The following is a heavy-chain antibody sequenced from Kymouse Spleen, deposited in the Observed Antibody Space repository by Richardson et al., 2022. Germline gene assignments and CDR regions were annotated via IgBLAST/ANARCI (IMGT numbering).Heavy chain of an antibody. CDR2: IGTAGDT. D-gene: IGHD3-10*01. CDR3: ARETMVRGVITYYYGMDV. Sequence: EVQLVESGGGLVQPGGSLRLSCAASGFTFSSYDMHWVRQATGKGLEWVSAIGTAGDTYYPGSVKGRFTISRENAKNSLYLQMNSLRAGDTAVYYCARETMVRGVITYYYGMDVWGQGTTVTVSS. J-gene: IGHJ6*02. V-gene: IGHV3-13*01. CDR1: GFTFSSYD.